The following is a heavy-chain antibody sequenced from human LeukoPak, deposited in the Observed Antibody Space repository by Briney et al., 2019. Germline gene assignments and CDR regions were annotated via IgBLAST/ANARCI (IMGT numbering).Heavy chain of an antibody. J-gene: IGHJ5*02. CDR2: IYYSGST. CDR3: ARGLVVVAVTPYHWFDP. Sequence: PSETLSLICTLSGGSISSSSYYCGWIRQPPGEGLEWIGRIYYSGSTYYNPSLKSRVTISVDTSKNQFSLKLSSVTAADTAVYYCARGLVVVAVTPYHWFDPWGQGNLVTVSS. CDR1: GGSISSSSYY. D-gene: IGHD2-15*01. V-gene: IGHV4-39*01.